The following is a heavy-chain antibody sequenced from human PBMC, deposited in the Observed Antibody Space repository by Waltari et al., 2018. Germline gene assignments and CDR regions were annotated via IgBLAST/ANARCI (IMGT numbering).Heavy chain of an antibody. CDR2: IYGGSVHP. CDR3: ASRTGGIAGTEGRFDV. J-gene: IGHJ5*02. V-gene: IGHV4-4*09. CDR1: GGSVTRAF. Sequence: QVQLQESGPGLVKPSETLSLSCGVSGGSVTRAFWSWLRQSPGKGLEWIGYIYGGSVHPTSNPSLKRRVTISPDTSKNQFSLKLASVTAADTAIYFCASRTGGIAGTEGRFDVWGPGVLVTVSS. D-gene: IGHD1-1*01.